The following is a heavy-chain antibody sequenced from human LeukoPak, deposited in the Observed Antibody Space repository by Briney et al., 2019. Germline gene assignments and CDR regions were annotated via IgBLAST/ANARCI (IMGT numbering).Heavy chain of an antibody. CDR1: GGSVSSGNYY. J-gene: IGHJ6*02. V-gene: IGHV4-61*01. D-gene: IGHD4-17*01. CDR2: IYYSGST. CDR3: ARGLNGDYYYYGMDV. Sequence: SETLSLTCTVSGGSVSSGNYYWSWIRQPPGKGLEWIVYIYYSGSTNYNPSLKSRVTISIDTSKNQFSLKLSSVTAADTAVYYCARGLNGDYYYYGMDVWGQGTTVTVSS.